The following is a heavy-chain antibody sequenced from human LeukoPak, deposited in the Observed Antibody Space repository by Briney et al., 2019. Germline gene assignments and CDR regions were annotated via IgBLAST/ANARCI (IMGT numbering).Heavy chain of an antibody. CDR3: ARVLRGGAQNYFDY. CDR2: IYYSGST. V-gene: IGHV4-38-2*02. Sequence: SETLSLTCTVSGYSISSGYYWGWIRQPPGKGLEWIGSIYYSGSTYYNPSLKSRVTISVDTSKNQFSLKLSSVTAADTAVYYCARVLRGGAQNYFDYWGQGTLVTVSS. J-gene: IGHJ4*02. D-gene: IGHD2-21*01. CDR1: GYSISSGYY.